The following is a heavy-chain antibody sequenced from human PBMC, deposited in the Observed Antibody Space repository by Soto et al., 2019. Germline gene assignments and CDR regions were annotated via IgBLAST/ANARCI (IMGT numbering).Heavy chain of an antibody. CDR1: GGSVTSYY. D-gene: IGHD5-12*01. CDR2: IYYSGST. CDR3: ARDRDGYNYFDY. V-gene: IGHV4-59*02. J-gene: IGHJ4*01. Sequence: PSETLSLTCTVSGGSVTSYYWNWIRQPPGKGLEWIGYIYYSGSTNYNPSLKSRVSLSVDTSKNQFSLKVYSVTAADTAVYYCARDRDGYNYFDYWGHGTLVTVSS.